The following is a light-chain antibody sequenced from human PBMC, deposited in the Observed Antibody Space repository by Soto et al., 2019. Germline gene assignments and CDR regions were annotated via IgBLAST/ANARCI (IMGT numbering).Light chain of an antibody. CDR1: QSVLYSSNNKNY. CDR2: WAS. V-gene: IGKV4-1*01. CDR3: QQYYTTPRP. J-gene: IGKJ2*01. Sequence: DIVMTQSPDSLAVSLGERATINCKSSQSVLYSSNNKNYLAWYQQKPRQPPRLLIYWASTRESGVPDRFSGSGSGTDFTLTISSLQAEDVAVYYCQQYYTTPRPFGQGTKLEIK.